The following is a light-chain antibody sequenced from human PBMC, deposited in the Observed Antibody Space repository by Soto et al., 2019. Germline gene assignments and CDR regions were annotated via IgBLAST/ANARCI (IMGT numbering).Light chain of an antibody. J-gene: IGKJ1*01. CDR1: QSVSSH. CDR3: KPYNNWRPTWT. Sequence: IVMTQYPATLSVSPGERATLSCRASQSVSSHLAWYQQKPGQAPRLLIYDASTRATGIPARLSGSGFGTEVTLTISSLRSEDLAVYYCKPYNNWRPTWTLGQWAKVEIK. CDR2: DAS. V-gene: IGKV3-15*01.